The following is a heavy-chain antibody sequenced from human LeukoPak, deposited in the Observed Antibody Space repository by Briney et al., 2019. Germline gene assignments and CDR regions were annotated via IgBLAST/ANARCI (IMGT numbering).Heavy chain of an antibody. CDR3: ARESGSGSYYTMWDY. Sequence: PGGSLRLSCAASGFNFNTYEMAWIRQSPGKGLEWLSFISGRGSTIYYADSVKGRFTISRDNDKNSLYLQMNSLTVDDTAVYYCARESGSGSYYTMWDYWGQGTLVTVSS. CDR1: GFNFNTYE. D-gene: IGHD3-10*01. V-gene: IGHV3-48*03. CDR2: ISGRGSTI. J-gene: IGHJ4*02.